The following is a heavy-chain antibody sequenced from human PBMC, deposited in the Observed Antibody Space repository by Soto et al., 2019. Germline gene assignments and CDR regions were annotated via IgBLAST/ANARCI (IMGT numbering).Heavy chain of an antibody. D-gene: IGHD3-10*01. V-gene: IGHV4-34*01. CDR3: ARGHRGSVSYCPGYYYDVMSF. CDR1: GGSFRGYY. J-gene: IGHJ6*02. CDR2: INHSGST. Sequence: PSEKLSLTWAGYGGSFRGYYWSWIRQPPGKGMEWIGEINHSGSTNYNPSLKSRVTISVDTSKNKFSLKLSSVTAADTAVYYCARGHRGSVSYCPGYYYDVMSFSGQGPTDTGS.